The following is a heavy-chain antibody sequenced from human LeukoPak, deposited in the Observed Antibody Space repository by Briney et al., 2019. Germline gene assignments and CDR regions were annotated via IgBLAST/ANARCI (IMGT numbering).Heavy chain of an antibody. V-gene: IGHV4-34*01. J-gene: IGHJ6*02. D-gene: IGHD3-10*01. Sequence: SETLSLTCAVYGGSFSGYYWSWIRQPPGKGLEWIGEINHSGSTNYNPSLKSRVTISVDTSKNQFSLELSSVTAADTAVYYCARVNYYGSGSPRDVWGQGTTVTVSS. CDR3: ARVNYYGSGSPRDV. CDR2: INHSGST. CDR1: GGSFSGYY.